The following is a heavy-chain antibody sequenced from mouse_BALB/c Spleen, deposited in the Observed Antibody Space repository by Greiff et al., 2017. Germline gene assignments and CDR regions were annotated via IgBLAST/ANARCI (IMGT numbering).Heavy chain of an antibody. Sequence: EVMLVESGGGLVQPGGSLKLSCAASGFTFSSYTMSWVRQTPEKRLEWVAYISNGGGSTYYPDTVKGRFTISRDNAKNTLYLQMSSLNSEDTAMYYCARQYYYGSSYGYFDVWGAGTTVTVSS. CDR2: ISNGGGST. V-gene: IGHV5-12-2*01. CDR3: ARQYYYGSSYGYFDV. CDR1: GFTFSSYT. D-gene: IGHD1-1*01. J-gene: IGHJ1*01.